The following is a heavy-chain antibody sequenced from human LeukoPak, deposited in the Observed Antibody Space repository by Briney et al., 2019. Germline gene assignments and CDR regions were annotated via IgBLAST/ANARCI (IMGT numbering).Heavy chain of an antibody. CDR3: ARDLSATWYSLAY. V-gene: IGHV3-20*04. CDR1: GFTFSSYE. J-gene: IGHJ4*02. CDR2: IDWNGDAL. Sequence: GGSLRLSCAASGFTFSSYEMNWVRQAPGKGLEWVAGIDWNGDALQYADSVKGRFTISRDNAKNSLYLQMDILRPEDTGVYYCARDLSATWYSLAYWGQGTLVTVSS. D-gene: IGHD2-21*02.